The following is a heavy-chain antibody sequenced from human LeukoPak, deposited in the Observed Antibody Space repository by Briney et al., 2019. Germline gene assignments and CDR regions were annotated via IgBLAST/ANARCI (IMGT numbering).Heavy chain of an antibody. Sequence: PSETLSLTCTVSGGSISSSSYYWGWIRQPPGKGLEWIGSIYYSGSTYYNPSLKSRVTISVDTSKNQFSLKLSAVSVTDTAVYYCERHGVGARSFDYWGQGTLVTVSS. V-gene: IGHV4-39*01. D-gene: IGHD3-16*01. CDR2: IYYSGST. CDR1: GGSISSSSYY. CDR3: ERHGVGARSFDY. J-gene: IGHJ4*02.